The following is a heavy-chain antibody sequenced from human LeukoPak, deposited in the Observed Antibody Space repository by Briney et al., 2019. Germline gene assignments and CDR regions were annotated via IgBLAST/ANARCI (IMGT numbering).Heavy chain of an antibody. CDR1: GYTLTELS. Sequence: ASVKVSCKVSGYTLTELSMHWVRQAPGKGLEWMGGFDPEDGETIYAQKFQGRVTMTEDTSTDTAYMELSSLRSEDTAVYYCGGFLLGSTNPDAFDIWGQGTMVTVSS. CDR2: FDPEDGET. V-gene: IGHV1-24*01. J-gene: IGHJ3*02. CDR3: GGFLLGSTNPDAFDI. D-gene: IGHD7-27*01.